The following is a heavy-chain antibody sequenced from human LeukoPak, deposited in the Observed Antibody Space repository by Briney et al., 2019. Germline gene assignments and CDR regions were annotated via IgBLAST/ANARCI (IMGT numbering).Heavy chain of an antibody. CDR1: GGSISSSSYY. Sequence: PSETLSLTCTVSGGSISSSSYYWGWIRQPPGKGLEWIGSIYYSGSTYYNPSLKSRVTISVDTSKNQFSLKLSSVTAADTAVYYCARGDLDYSTYLNWGQGTLVTVPS. V-gene: IGHV4-39*07. CDR3: ARGDLDYSTYLN. D-gene: IGHD4-11*01. J-gene: IGHJ4*02. CDR2: IYYSGST.